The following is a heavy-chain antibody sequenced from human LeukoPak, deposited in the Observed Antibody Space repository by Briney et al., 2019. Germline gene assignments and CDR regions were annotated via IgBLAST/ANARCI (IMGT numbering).Heavy chain of an antibody. V-gene: IGHV4-59*01. J-gene: IGHJ6*03. CDR1: GGSINNYY. CDR3: ARVFGYEYYYMDV. CDR2: IYYSGSP. D-gene: IGHD5-18*01. Sequence: SETLSLTCTVSGGSINNYYWNSVRQPPGKGLEWIGYIYYSGSPNYNPSLKSRVTISKDTSKNQFSLKLNSVTAADTAVYYCARVFGYEYYYMDVWGKGTTVTVSS.